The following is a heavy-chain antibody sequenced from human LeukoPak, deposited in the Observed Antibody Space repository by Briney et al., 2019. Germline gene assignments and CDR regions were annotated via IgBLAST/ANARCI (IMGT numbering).Heavy chain of an antibody. D-gene: IGHD2-15*01. CDR2: IYHSGST. CDR1: GVSISSGGYS. Sequence: ASETLSLTCAVSGVSISSGGYSWSWIRQPPGKGLEWIGYIYHSGSTYYNPSLKSRVTISVDRSKNQFSLKLSSVTAADTAVYYCARGYCSGGSCYYFDYWGQGTLVTVSS. CDR3: ARGYCSGGSCYYFDY. V-gene: IGHV4-30-2*01. J-gene: IGHJ4*02.